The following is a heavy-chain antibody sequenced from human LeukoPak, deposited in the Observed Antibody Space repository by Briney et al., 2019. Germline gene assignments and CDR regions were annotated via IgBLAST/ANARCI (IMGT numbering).Heavy chain of an antibody. CDR2: ISWNSGSI. CDR3: AKDIGTGSYYHFDY. D-gene: IGHD1-26*01. Sequence: GGSLRLSCTASGFTFGDYAMSWVRQAPGKGLGWVSGISWNSGSIDYADSVKGRFTISRDNAKNSLYLQMTSLRAEDTALYYCAKDIGTGSYYHFDYWGQGTLVTVSS. V-gene: IGHV3-9*01. CDR1: GFTFGDYA. J-gene: IGHJ4*02.